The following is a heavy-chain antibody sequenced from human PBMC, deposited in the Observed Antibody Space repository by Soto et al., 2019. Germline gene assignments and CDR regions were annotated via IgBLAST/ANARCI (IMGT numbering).Heavy chain of an antibody. CDR1: GGSFSGYY. V-gene: IGHV4-34*01. CDR3: ARDFSVDYFDY. J-gene: IGHJ4*02. CDR2: INHSGST. Sequence: PSETLSLTCAVYGGSFSGYYWTWIRQPPGTGLEWIGEINHSGSTNYNPSLKSRVTISVDTSKNQFSLKLTSVTAADTAVYYCARDFSVDYFDYWGQGALDTVSS.